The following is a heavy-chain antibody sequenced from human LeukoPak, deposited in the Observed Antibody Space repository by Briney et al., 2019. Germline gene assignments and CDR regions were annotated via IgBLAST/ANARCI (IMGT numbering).Heavy chain of an antibody. J-gene: IGHJ5*02. CDR1: GYTFTSYD. V-gene: IGHV1-8*01. Sequence: GASVKVSCKASGYTFTSYDINWVRQATGQGLEWMGWMNPDSGNTGYAQKFQGRVTMTRNTSISTAYMELSSLRSEDTAVYYCARDSYDILTGYYNWFDPWGQGTLVTVSS. CDR3: ARDSYDILTGYYNWFDP. CDR2: MNPDSGNT. D-gene: IGHD3-9*01.